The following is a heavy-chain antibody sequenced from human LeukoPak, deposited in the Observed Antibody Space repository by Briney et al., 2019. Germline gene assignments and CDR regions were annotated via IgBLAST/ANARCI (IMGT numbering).Heavy chain of an antibody. CDR2: IKSKTDYGTT. J-gene: IGHJ4*02. D-gene: IGHD6-19*01. Sequence: GGSLRLSCTASGLTFSNAWMSWVRQAPEKGLEWVGRIKSKTDYGTTDYAAPVKGRFTISRDDSKNTLCLQMNSLKTEDTAVYYCTTAVAVAGSTYFDYWGQGTLVTVSS. CDR3: TTAVAVAGSTYFDY. V-gene: IGHV3-15*01. CDR1: GLTFSNAW.